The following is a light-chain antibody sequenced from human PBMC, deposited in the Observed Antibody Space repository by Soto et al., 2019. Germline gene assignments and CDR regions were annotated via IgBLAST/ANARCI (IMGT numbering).Light chain of an antibody. CDR2: DVS. CDR3: SSYTSSSTYVV. CDR1: SSDVGGYNY. Sequence: QSALTQPASVSGSPGQSITISCTGTSSDVGGYNYVSWYQQHPGKAPKLMIYDVSNRPSGVSNRFSGYKSGNTGSLTISGLPAEDEADYYCSSYTSSSTYVVFGGGTKLTVL. V-gene: IGLV2-14*01. J-gene: IGLJ2*01.